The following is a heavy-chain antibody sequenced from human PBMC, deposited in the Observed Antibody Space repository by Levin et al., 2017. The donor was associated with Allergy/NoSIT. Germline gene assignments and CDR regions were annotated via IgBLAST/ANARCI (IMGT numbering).Heavy chain of an antibody. J-gene: IGHJ1*01. CDR1: GGSISSGDYY. CDR3: ARGSGIAAAGKYFQH. CDR2: IYYSGST. D-gene: IGHD6-13*01. V-gene: IGHV4-30-4*01. Sequence: SETLSLTCTVSGGSISSGDYYWSWIRQPPGKGLEWIGYIYYSGSTYYNPSLKSRVTISVDTSKNQFSLKLSSVTAADTAVYYCARGSGIAAAGKYFQHWGQGTLVTVSS.